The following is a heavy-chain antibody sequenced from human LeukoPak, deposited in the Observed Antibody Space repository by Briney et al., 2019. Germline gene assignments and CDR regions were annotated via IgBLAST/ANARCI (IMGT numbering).Heavy chain of an antibody. J-gene: IGHJ3*02. CDR1: GYTFTSYY. CDR2: INPSGGST. V-gene: IGHV1-46*01. CDR3: ARGGSGWYGDDAFDI. Sequence: ASVKVSCKASGYTFTSYYMHWVRQAPGQGLEWMGIINPSGGSTSYAQKFQGRVTMTRDMSTSTVYMELSSLRSEDTAVYYCARGGSGWYGDDAFDIWGQGTMVTVSS. D-gene: IGHD6-19*01.